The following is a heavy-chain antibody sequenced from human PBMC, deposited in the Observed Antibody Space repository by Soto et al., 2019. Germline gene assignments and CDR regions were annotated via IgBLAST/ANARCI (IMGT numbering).Heavy chain of an antibody. CDR1: GYTFTSYY. Sequence: QVQLVQSGAEVKKPGASVKVSCKASGYTFTSYYMHWVRQAPGQGLEWMGIINPSGGSTSYAQKFQGRVTMTRDTSTSTVYMELSSLRSEDTAMYYCARVSGQQLVEDYWGQGTLVTVSS. CDR3: ARVSGQQLVEDY. CDR2: INPSGGST. J-gene: IGHJ4*02. V-gene: IGHV1-46*03. D-gene: IGHD6-13*01.